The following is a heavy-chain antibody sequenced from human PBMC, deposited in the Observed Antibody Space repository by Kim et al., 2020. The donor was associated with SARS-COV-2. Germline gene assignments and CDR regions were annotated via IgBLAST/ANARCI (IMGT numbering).Heavy chain of an antibody. D-gene: IGHD2-15*01. V-gene: IGHV3-7*01. CDR3: ARDKILGTTRFDY. Sequence: DSVNGQFTISRDNAKNSLYLQMTSLRVEDTAVYYCARDKILGTTRFDYWGQGNLVTVSS. J-gene: IGHJ4*02.